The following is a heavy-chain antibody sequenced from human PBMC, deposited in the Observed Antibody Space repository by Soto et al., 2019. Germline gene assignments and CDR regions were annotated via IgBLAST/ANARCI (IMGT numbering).Heavy chain of an antibody. Sequence: GGSLRLSCAASGFTVSRTYMTWGRQAPGKGLEWGSGIYSAGNRYYADSVKGRFTISRDNSWKTVYLQMNSLRAQDTAIYYCARDSRYVGDNYGLDHWGQGSLVTVSS. CDR2: IYSAGNR. J-gene: IGHJ4*02. CDR3: ARDSRYVGDNYGLDH. D-gene: IGHD3-16*01. CDR1: GFTVSRTY. V-gene: IGHV3-53*01.